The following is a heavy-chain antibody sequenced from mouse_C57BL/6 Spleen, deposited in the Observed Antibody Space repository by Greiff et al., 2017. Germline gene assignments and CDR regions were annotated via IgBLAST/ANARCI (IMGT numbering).Heavy chain of an antibody. D-gene: IGHD4-1*01. CDR1: GYAFSSSW. CDR3: AACGLTGTGFAY. Sequence: VQLQQSGPELVKPGASVTISCKASGYAFSSSWMNWVKQRPGKGLEWIGRIYPGDGDTNYNGKFKGKATLTADKSSSTAYMQLSSLTSEDSAVYFCAACGLTGTGFAYWGQGTLVTVSA. CDR2: IYPGDGDT. J-gene: IGHJ3*01. V-gene: IGHV1-82*01.